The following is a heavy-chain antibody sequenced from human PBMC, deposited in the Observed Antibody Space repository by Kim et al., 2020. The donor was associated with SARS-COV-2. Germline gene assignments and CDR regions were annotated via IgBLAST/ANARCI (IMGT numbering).Heavy chain of an antibody. CDR3: ARNLRMDI. Sequence: GESLKISCKASGYSFTSYWIGWVRQMPGKGLEWMGIIFPADSDTRYSPSFQGQVTISADKSISTAYLQWSSLKASDNAMYYCARNLRMDIWGQGTTVTVSS. CDR2: IFPADSDT. V-gene: IGHV5-51*01. J-gene: IGHJ6*02. CDR1: GYSFTSYW.